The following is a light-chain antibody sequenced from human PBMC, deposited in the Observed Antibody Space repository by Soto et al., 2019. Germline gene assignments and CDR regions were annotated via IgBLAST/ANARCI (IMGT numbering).Light chain of an antibody. CDR3: QQTHSAPRT. Sequence: DIQMTQSPSSLSASVVDRVTITFRASRSISTYLNWYQQKPGKAPHLVIIATSTLQEGVPSRFSGSGSGTDFTLTISSVQPEDFATYYCQQTHSAPRTFGQGTKVDI. V-gene: IGKV1-39*01. J-gene: IGKJ1*01. CDR2: ATS. CDR1: RSISTY.